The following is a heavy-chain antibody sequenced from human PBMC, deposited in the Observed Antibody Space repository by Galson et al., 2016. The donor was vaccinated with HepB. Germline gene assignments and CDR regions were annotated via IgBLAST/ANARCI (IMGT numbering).Heavy chain of an antibody. Sequence: SLRLSCAAFGFSFSNYGLHWVRQAPGKGLEWVAVIWFDGTTKYYADSVKGRFTISRDSSNNTLFLQMNRLRAEDTAVYYCGREGYDSSGYFGPGDYWGQGTLVTVSS. J-gene: IGHJ4*02. D-gene: IGHD3-22*01. CDR3: GREGYDSSGYFGPGDY. CDR1: GFSFSNYG. CDR2: IWFDGTTK. V-gene: IGHV3-33*01.